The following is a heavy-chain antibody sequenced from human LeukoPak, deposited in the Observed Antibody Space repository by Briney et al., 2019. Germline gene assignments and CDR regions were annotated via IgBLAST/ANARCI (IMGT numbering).Heavy chain of an antibody. CDR3: ARSRQGFFDY. Sequence: GGSLRLSCAASGMTFNPYWMHWVRQRPGQGLEWVSLIKGDGSTTTYADSVKGRFTISRDNAKNTLYLQINSLRAEDTAVFYCARSRQGFFDYWGQGTLVTVSS. V-gene: IGHV3-74*01. CDR1: GMTFNPYW. J-gene: IGHJ4*02. CDR2: IKGDGSTT.